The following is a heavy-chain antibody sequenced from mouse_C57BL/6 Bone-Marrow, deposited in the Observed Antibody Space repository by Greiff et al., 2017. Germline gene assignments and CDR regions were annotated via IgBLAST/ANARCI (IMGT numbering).Heavy chain of an antibody. CDR1: GYTFTDYY. CDR2: INPNNGGT. J-gene: IGHJ1*03. V-gene: IGHV1-26*01. D-gene: IGHD1-1*01. CDR3: AYYGSSYPDWYFDV. Sequence: EVQLQQSGPELVKPGASVKISCKASGYTFTDYYMNWVKQSHGKSLEWIGDINPNNGGTSYNQKFKGKATLTVAKSSSTAYMELRSLTSVDSAVYYCAYYGSSYPDWYFDVWGTGTTVSVSS.